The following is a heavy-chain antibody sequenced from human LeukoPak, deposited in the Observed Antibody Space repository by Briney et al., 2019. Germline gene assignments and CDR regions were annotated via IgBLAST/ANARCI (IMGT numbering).Heavy chain of an antibody. Sequence: SETLSLTCTVSGGSISSYYWSWVRQPPGKGLEWIGYIYYSGSTNYNPSLKSRVTISVDTSKNQFSLKLSSVTAADTAVYYCARDQKRITIFGVVKPSWYFDLWGRGTLVTVSS. CDR3: ARDQKRITIFGVVKPSWYFDL. V-gene: IGHV4-59*01. D-gene: IGHD3-3*01. CDR2: IYYSGST. J-gene: IGHJ2*01. CDR1: GGSISSYY.